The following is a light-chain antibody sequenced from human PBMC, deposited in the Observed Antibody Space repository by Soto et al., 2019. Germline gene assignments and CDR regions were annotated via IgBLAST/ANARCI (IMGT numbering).Light chain of an antibody. CDR2: YDT. J-gene: IGLJ2*01. CDR1: NIGSKS. CDR3: HVWDSSSDHVI. Sequence: SYELTQPPSVSVAPGKTARITCGGNNIGSKSVHWYQQKPGQAPLLVIYYDTNRPSRIPERFSGSNSGNTATLTISRVEAGDEADYYCHVWDSSSDHVIFGGGTKLTVL. V-gene: IGLV3-21*04.